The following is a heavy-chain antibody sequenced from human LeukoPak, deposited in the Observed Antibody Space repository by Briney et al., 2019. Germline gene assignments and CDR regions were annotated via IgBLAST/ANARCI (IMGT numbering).Heavy chain of an antibody. D-gene: IGHD1-1*01. CDR2: IDHIGVT. CDR1: GASLTDHY. J-gene: IGHJ5*02. V-gene: IGHV4-34*01. Sequence: PSETLSLTCAVYGASLTDHYWSWIRQPPGKGLEWIGEIDHIGVTKYNPSLRGRVTISRDTSKNQFSLDLTSVTAADTGVYYCATTSQLGSYNWFDPWGQGTLVTVSA. CDR3: ATTSQLGSYNWFDP.